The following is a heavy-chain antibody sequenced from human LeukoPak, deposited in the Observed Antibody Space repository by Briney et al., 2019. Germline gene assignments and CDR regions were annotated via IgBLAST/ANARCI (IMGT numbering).Heavy chain of an antibody. CDR2: IYTSGST. D-gene: IGHD3-10*01. J-gene: IGHJ5*02. CDR3: ARDLGMTMVRGVIRGGPNWFDP. Sequence: SESLSLTCTVSGGSISSYYWSWIRQPAGKGLEWIGRIYTSGSTAYNPSLKSRVTMSVDTSKNQFSLKMSSVTAADTAVYYCARDLGMTMVRGVIRGGPNWFDPWGQGTLVTVSS. CDR1: GGSISSYY. V-gene: IGHV4-4*07.